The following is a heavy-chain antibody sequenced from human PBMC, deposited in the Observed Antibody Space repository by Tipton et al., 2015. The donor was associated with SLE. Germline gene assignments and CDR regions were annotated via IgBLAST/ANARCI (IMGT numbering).Heavy chain of an antibody. J-gene: IGHJ4*01. D-gene: IGHD3-10*01. CDR3: ARGAKERITLVRVRPYYFDY. CDR2: IYTSGST. CDR1: GGSISSSSYY. V-gene: IGHV4-39*01. Sequence: TLSLTCTVSGGSISSSSYYWGWIRQPPGKGLEWIGGIYTSGSTNYNPSLKSRVTISVDTSKNQFSLKLSSVTAADTSVYYCARGAKERITLVRVRPYYFDYWGQGSLVTVSS.